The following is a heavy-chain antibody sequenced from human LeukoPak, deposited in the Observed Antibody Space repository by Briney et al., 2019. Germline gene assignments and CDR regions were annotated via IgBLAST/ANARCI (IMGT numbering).Heavy chain of an antibody. Sequence: GGSLRLSCAVSGFTVSSNYMNWVRQAPGKGLEWVSIFYSDGSTFYADSVRGRFTISRDNSKNTLFLQMNSLRAEDTAVYYCARGVEPLAANTLAYWGQGTLVTVSS. J-gene: IGHJ4*02. CDR3: ARGVEPLAANTLAY. V-gene: IGHV3-53*01. CDR1: GFTVSSNY. CDR2: FYSDGST. D-gene: IGHD1-14*01.